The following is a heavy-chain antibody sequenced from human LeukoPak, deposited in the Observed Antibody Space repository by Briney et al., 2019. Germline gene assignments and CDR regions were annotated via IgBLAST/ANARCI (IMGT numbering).Heavy chain of an antibody. CDR1: GFTFSNYA. CDR3: AKVVSSYVWGSYPIDY. V-gene: IGHV3-23*01. CDR2: ISGSGDTT. D-gene: IGHD3-16*02. J-gene: IGHJ4*02. Sequence: PGGSPRLSCAASGFTFSNYAMSWGRQAPGKGLEWVSGISGSGDTTYYADSVKGRFTISRDNSKTTLYLQMNSLRDEDTAVYYCAKVVSSYVWGSYPIDYWGQGTLVTVSS.